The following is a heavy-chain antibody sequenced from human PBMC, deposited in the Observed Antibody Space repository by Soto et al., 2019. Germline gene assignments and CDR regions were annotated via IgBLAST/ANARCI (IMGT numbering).Heavy chain of an antibody. CDR1: GFTFSNYA. CDR3: AKFFVETGSNSGWPWSFHY. J-gene: IGHJ4*02. D-gene: IGHD6-25*01. Sequence: EVQLLESGGGLVQPGRSLRLSCAASGFTFSNYAMSWVRQAPGQGLDWVSAISGSGGTTYYADSVKGRFTISRDNAKNTLFLQMNSLRAEEAAVYYCAKFFVETGSNSGWPWSFHYWSQGTLVPVSS. V-gene: IGHV3-23*01. CDR2: ISGSGGTT.